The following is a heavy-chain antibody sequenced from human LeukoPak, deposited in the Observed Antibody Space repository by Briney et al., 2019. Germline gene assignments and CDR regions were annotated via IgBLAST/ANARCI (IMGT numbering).Heavy chain of an antibody. CDR2: INHSGST. Sequence: SETLSLTCAAYGGSFSGYYWSWIRQPPGKGLEWIGEINHSGSTNYNPSLKSRVTISVDTSKNQFSLKLSSVTAADTAVYYCARVFGVRDYYYYMDVWGKGTTVTVSS. CDR1: GGSFSGYY. CDR3: ARVFGVRDYYYYMDV. J-gene: IGHJ6*03. V-gene: IGHV4-34*01. D-gene: IGHD3-3*01.